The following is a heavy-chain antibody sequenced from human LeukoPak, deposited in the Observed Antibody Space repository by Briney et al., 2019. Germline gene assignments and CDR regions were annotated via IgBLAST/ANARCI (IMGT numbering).Heavy chain of an antibody. CDR1: GFTFSSYG. J-gene: IGHJ6*02. V-gene: IGHV3-33*01. CDR2: VWYDGSNK. Sequence: ALRLSCAASGFTFSSYGMHWVRQAPGKGLEWVAVVWYDGSNKYYADSVKGRFTISRDNSKNTLYLQMNSLRAEDTAVYYCARDYDILTSGMDVWGQGTTVTVSS. D-gene: IGHD3-9*01. CDR3: ARDYDILTSGMDV.